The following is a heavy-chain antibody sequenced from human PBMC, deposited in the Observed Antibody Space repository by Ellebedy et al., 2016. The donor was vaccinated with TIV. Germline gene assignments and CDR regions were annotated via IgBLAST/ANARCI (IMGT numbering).Heavy chain of an antibody. J-gene: IGHJ6*02. CDR3: ARDSRVTTSYYYYGMDV. V-gene: IGHV3-30*03. D-gene: IGHD4-17*01. CDR1: GFTFSSYA. Sequence: GESLKISCAASGFTFSSYAMHWVRQAPGKGLEWVALVSYDGSSNYYADSVKGRFTISRDNSKNTLSLEMNSLRAEDTAVYYCARDSRVTTSYYYYGMDVWGQGTTVTVSS. CDR2: VSYDGSSN.